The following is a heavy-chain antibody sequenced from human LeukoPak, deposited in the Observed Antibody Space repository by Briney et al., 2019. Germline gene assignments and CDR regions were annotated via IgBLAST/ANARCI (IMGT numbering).Heavy chain of an antibody. V-gene: IGHV5-51*01. J-gene: IGHJ4*02. CDR3: ARHSDSSGWNYFDY. Sequence: GESLKISCKGSGYSFTNYWIGWVRQMPGKGLEWMGIIYPGDSDTRYSPSFQGQVTISADKSISTAYLQWSSLQASDTAVYYCARHSDSSGWNYFDYWGQGTLVTVSS. D-gene: IGHD6-19*01. CDR1: GYSFTNYW. CDR2: IYPGDSDT.